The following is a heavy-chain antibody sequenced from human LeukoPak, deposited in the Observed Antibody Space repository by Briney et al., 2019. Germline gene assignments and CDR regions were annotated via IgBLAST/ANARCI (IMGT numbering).Heavy chain of an antibody. D-gene: IGHD4-17*01. V-gene: IGHV3-23*01. Sequence: GGSLRLSRAASGFTFISYAMSWVRQAPGKGLEWVSGISGSGGSTYYADSVKGRFTISRDNAKNSLYLQMNSLRGEDTAVYYCARDLSSQLRYFDYWGQGTLVTVSS. CDR2: ISGSGGST. J-gene: IGHJ4*02. CDR1: GFTFISYA. CDR3: ARDLSSQLRYFDY.